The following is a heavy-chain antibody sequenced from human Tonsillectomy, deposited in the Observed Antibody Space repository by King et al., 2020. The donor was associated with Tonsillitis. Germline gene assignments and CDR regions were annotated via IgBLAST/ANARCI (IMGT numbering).Heavy chain of an antibody. CDR2: INHSGST. Sequence: VQLQQWGAGLLKPSETLSLTCAVYGGSFSGYYWSWIRQPPGKGLEWIGEINHSGSTNYNPSLKSRVTISVDASKNQFSLKLRSVTAADTAVYYCALRQPYYYDSSDSFDYWGQGTLVTVSS. CDR3: ALRQPYYYDSSDSFDY. J-gene: IGHJ4*02. CDR1: GGSFSGYY. V-gene: IGHV4-34*01. D-gene: IGHD3-22*01.